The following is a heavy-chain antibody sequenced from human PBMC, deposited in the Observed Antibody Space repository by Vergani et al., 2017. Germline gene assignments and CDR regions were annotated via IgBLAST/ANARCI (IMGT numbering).Heavy chain of an antibody. V-gene: IGHV4-61*02. D-gene: IGHD2-2*02. Sequence: QVHLQESGPGLVKPSQTLSLTCTVSGGSISSGSYYWSWIRQPAGKGLEWIGRIYTSGSTNYNPSLKSRVTMSVDTSKNQFSLKLSSVTAADTAVYYCARQGRCSSTSCYITDYYYYYMDVWGKGTTVTVSS. J-gene: IGHJ6*03. CDR2: IYTSGST. CDR3: ARQGRCSSTSCYITDYYYYYMDV. CDR1: GGSISSGSYY.